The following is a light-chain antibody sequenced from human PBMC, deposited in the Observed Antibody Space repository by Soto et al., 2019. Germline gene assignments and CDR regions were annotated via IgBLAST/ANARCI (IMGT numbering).Light chain of an antibody. Sequence: QSVLTQPPSASATPGQSVTVSCSGGSSNIGTNAVNWYQQLPGTAPKLLIYNNNQRPSGVPDRFSGSKSGTSASLAISGLQSEDEADYYCAAWDDSLNGYVFGTGTKVTVL. CDR2: NNN. CDR3: AAWDDSLNGYV. CDR1: SSNIGTNA. V-gene: IGLV1-44*01. J-gene: IGLJ1*01.